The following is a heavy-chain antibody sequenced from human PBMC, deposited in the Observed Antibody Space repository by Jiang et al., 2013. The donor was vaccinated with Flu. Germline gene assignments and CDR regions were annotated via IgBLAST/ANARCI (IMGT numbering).Heavy chain of an antibody. D-gene: IGHD1-26*01. Sequence: GSSVKVSCKASGGTFSSYAISWVRQAPGQGLEWMGRIIPILGIANYAQKFQGRVTITADKSTSTAYMELSSLRSEDTAVYYCARGGAKRYFDLWGRGTLVTVSS. CDR1: GGTFSSYA. J-gene: IGHJ2*01. V-gene: IGHV1-69*04. CDR3: ARGGAKRYFDL. CDR2: IIPILGIA.